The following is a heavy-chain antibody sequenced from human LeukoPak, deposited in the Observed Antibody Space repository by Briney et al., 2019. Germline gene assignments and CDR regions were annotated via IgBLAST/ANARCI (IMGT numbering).Heavy chain of an antibody. CDR3: ARERSGWFFSN. V-gene: IGHV1-18*01. D-gene: IGHD6-19*01. CDR1: GYSFTSYG. CDR2: INPYNGNT. J-gene: IGHJ4*02. Sequence: ASVKVSCKASGYSFTSYGITWVRQAPGQGLEWMGWINPYNGNTNYAQKLQGGVTMTTDTSTSTAYMDLRSLRSDDTAVYYCARERSGWFFSNWGQGTLVTVSS.